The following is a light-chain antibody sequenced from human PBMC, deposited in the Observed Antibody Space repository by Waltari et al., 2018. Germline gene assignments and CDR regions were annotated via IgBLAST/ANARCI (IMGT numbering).Light chain of an antibody. V-gene: IGLV2-8*01. Sequence: QSALTQPPSASGSPGQSATISCTGTSSHVGNYNYAPWHQQPPGKAPKLMIYEVSKRPSGVPDRFSGSKSGNTASLTVSGLQAEDEADYYCSSYAGSNNWVFGGGTKLTVL. CDR2: EVS. CDR1: SSHVGNYNY. J-gene: IGLJ3*02. CDR3: SSYAGSNNWV.